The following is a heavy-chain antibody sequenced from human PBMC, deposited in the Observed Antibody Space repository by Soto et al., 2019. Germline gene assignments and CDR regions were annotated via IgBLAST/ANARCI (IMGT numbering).Heavy chain of an antibody. D-gene: IGHD3-3*01. Sequence: SVKVSCKASGGTFSSYAISWVRQAPGQGLEWMGGIIPIFGTANYAQKFQGRVTITADESTSTAYMELSSLKSEDTAVYYCARDTLSREDFRAFDFWCQGTMVTVSS. J-gene: IGHJ3*01. CDR1: GGTFSSYA. V-gene: IGHV1-69*13. CDR3: ARDTLSREDFRAFDF. CDR2: IIPIFGTA.